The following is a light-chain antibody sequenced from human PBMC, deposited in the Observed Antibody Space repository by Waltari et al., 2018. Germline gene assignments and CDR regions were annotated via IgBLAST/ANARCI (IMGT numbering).Light chain of an antibody. CDR3: QQYHTTPFT. CDR1: QTVLYTSNNKNY. J-gene: IGKJ3*01. CDR2: WAS. V-gene: IGKV4-1*01. Sequence: DIVMTQSPDSLTVSLGEGATINCKSSQTVLYTSNNKNYLAWYQQKPGQPPKLLIYWASTRESGVPDRFTGSGSGTDFTLSISSLQAEDVAVYFCQQYHTTPFTFGPGTKLDIK.